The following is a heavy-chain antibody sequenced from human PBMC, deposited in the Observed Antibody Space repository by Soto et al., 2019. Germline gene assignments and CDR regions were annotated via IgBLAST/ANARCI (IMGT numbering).Heavy chain of an antibody. CDR2: ISAYNGNT. D-gene: IGHD2-8*01. Sequence: ASVKVSCKASGYTFISYGISWVRQALGQGLEWMGWISAYNGNTNYAQKLQGRVTMTTDTSTSTAYMELRSLRSDDTAVYYCARDGLRAGYRTNGVCYSSDWYDPWGQGTLVTVSS. CDR1: GYTFISYG. J-gene: IGHJ5*02. V-gene: IGHV1-18*01. CDR3: ARDGLRAGYRTNGVCYSSDWYDP.